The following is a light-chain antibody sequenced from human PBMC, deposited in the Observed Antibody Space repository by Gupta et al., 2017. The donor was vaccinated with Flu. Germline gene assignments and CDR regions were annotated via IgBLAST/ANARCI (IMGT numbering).Light chain of an antibody. CDR3: QHYNSWPPVYT. J-gene: IGKJ2*01. Sequence: EIVMTQSPATLSVSPGERATLSCRASQSVSSNLAWYQQKPGQAPRLLIYCASTRATGIATRFSGSGSGTEFTLTISSLQSEDFALYYCQHYNSWPPVYTFGQGTKLEIK. V-gene: IGKV3-15*01. CDR2: CAS. CDR1: QSVSSN.